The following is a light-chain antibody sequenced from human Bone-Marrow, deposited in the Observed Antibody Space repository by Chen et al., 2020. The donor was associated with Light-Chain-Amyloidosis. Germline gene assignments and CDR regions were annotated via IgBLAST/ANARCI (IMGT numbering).Light chain of an antibody. J-gene: IGKJ2*01. Sequence: DIQMTHSPSSLSASIGDRITITCRASQSISSYLNWYQQKPGKAPKLLIYAASSLQSGVPSMFSGSGSGTDFTLTISSLQPEDFATYYCQQSYSTPRTFGQGTKLEIK. CDR1: QSISSY. CDR2: AAS. CDR3: QQSYSTPRT. V-gene: IGKV1-39*01.